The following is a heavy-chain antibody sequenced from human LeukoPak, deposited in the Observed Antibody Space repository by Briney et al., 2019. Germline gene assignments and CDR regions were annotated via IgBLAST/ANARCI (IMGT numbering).Heavy chain of an antibody. CDR3: ARMLKYYDILTGYYPMPQHWFDP. CDR1: GGSISSSSYY. CDR2: IYYSGST. D-gene: IGHD3-9*01. V-gene: IGHV4-39*01. J-gene: IGHJ5*02. Sequence: SETLSLTCTVSGGSISSSSYYWGWIRQSPGKGLEWIGNIYYSGSTYYNPSLKSRVTISVDTSKNQFSLKLSSVTAADTAVYYCARMLKYYDILTGYYPMPQHWFDPWGQGTLVTVSS.